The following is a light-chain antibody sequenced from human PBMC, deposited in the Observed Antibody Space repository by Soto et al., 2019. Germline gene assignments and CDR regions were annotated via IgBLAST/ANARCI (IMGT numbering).Light chain of an antibody. CDR1: SSNIGSNT. CDR3: AAWDDSLSGVV. CDR2: SNN. Sequence: QSVLTQPPSASGTPGQRVTISCSGSSSNIGSNTVNWYQQLPGTAPKLLIYSNNQRPSGVPDRFSACNSGTSASLAISGLQSEDEADYYCAAWDDSLSGVVFGGGTKLTVL. J-gene: IGLJ2*01. V-gene: IGLV1-44*01.